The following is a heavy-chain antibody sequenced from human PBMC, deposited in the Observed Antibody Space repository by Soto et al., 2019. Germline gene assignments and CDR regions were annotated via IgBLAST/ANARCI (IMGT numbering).Heavy chain of an antibody. CDR1: GGTLSSFINYP. V-gene: IGHV1-69*06. CDR2: IVPNVGTV. D-gene: IGHD3-3*01. CDR3: ASRDTSGFLRYFDN. J-gene: IGHJ4*02. Sequence: QMQLVQSGAEVKKPGSSVKVSCKASGGTLSSFINYPINWVRQAPGQGLEWMGGIVPNVGTVNYAQKFQGRVTITADKSTGTAYREVSSLRSEDTALYYCASRDTSGFLRYFDNWGQGTLVTVSS.